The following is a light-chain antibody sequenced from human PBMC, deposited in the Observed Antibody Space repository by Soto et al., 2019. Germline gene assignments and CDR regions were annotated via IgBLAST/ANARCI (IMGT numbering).Light chain of an antibody. CDR2: SAS. Sequence: IVLTQSPATLSVSPGERATLSCWASETLDSMGAWYQQKSGQAPRLLIYSASARATGVPARFSGYGSGTDFTLTISSLQSEDLGLYYCHQYKDWPTTFVQGTKVEV. J-gene: IGKJ1*01. CDR3: HQYKDWPTT. V-gene: IGKV3-15*01. CDR1: ETLDSM.